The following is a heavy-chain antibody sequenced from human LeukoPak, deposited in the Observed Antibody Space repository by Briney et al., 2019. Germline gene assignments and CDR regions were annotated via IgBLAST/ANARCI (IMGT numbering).Heavy chain of an antibody. Sequence: PSQTLSLTCIASGASVNEYYWSWIRQPLGKSLEWIGHIYNGVSSIYNPSRKSRVTISVDTLRNQLSLKLTSLTAADTAMYYCAQGYGWAGFDFWSQGALVTVSS. D-gene: IGHD5-18*01. CDR3: AQGYGWAGFDF. J-gene: IGHJ4*02. CDR1: GASVNEYY. V-gene: IGHV4-59*02. CDR2: IYNGVSS.